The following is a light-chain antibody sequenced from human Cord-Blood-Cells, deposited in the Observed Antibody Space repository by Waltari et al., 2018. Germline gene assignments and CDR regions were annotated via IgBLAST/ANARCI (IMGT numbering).Light chain of an antibody. Sequence: PATLSVSPGERATLSCRASQSVSSNLAWYQQKPGQAPRLLIYGASTRATGIPARFSGSGSGTEFTLTISSLQSEDFAVYYCQQYNNWPPYTFGQGTKLEIK. CDR3: QQYNNWPPYT. J-gene: IGKJ2*01. CDR2: GAS. CDR1: QSVSSN. V-gene: IGKV3-15*01.